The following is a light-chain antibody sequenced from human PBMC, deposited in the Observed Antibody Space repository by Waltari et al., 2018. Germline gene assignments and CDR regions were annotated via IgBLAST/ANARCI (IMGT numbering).Light chain of an antibody. J-gene: IGKJ1*01. Sequence: EIVLTQSPGTLSLSPGGRATLSCRASQSVGRTLAWYQQKPGQAPRLLIYAASNRATGIPDRFSGSGSGTDFSLTISRLEPEDFAIYYCQHYVRLPATFGQGTKVAIK. V-gene: IGKV3-20*01. CDR3: QHYVRLPAT. CDR2: AAS. CDR1: QSVGRT.